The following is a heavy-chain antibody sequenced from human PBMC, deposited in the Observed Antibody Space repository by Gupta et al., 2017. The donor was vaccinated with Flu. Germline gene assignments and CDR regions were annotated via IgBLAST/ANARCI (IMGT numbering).Heavy chain of an antibody. J-gene: IGHJ4*02. D-gene: IGHD3-22*01. CDR2: INGAGDKT. CDR1: GFSVTSYA. V-gene: IGHV3-23*04. CDR3: AKDWGHWDRSGSQDTYVFDE. Sequence: VQSGGGLVQRGGSLRLSCEASGFSVTSYAMSWIPQAPGKGLEWVSSINGAGDKTYYAGSAQGRFAISRDESKNAVFLQMSSLRAEDTAVYYCAKDWGHWDRSGSQDTYVFDEWGQGNLVTVSS.